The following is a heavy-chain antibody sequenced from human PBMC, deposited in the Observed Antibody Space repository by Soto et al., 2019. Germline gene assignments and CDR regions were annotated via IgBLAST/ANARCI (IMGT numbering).Heavy chain of an antibody. V-gene: IGHV1-3*01. CDR3: ARSPSRMAAETQIVP. CDR2: INGGAGDT. CDR1: GYIFTSYA. Sequence: QVQLVQSGAEVRKPGASVKISCKASGYIFTSYAIHWLRQAPGQRLEWMGWINGGAGDTRYSMNFQGRVTFTIDTAATTAFMDLSSLSSADTAIYYCARSPSRMAAETQIVPCGQGTLVSVSS. J-gene: IGHJ5*02. D-gene: IGHD6-6*01.